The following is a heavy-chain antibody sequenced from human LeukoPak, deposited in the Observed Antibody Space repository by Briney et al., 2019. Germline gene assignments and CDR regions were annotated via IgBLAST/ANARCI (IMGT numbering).Heavy chain of an antibody. Sequence: SETLSLNCTVSGGSISSSSYYWGWIRQPPGKGLEWIGSIYYSGSTYYNPSLKSRVTISVDTSKNQFSLKLSSVTAADTAVYYCARQFPEWELLQGLSAFGIWGQGTMVTVSS. CDR1: GGSISSSSYY. CDR3: ARQFPEWELLQGLSAFGI. CDR2: IYYSGST. V-gene: IGHV4-39*01. J-gene: IGHJ3*02. D-gene: IGHD1-26*01.